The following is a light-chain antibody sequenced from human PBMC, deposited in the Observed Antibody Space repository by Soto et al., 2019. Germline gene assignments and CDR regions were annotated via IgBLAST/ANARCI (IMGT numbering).Light chain of an antibody. CDR2: AVS. CDR1: SSDVGGYNY. V-gene: IGLV2-11*01. Sequence: QSALTQPRSVSGSPGQSVTISCTGTSSDVGGYNYVSWYQQHPGKAPKLMIYAVSKRPSGVPDRFSGSKSGNTASLTISGLQAEDEADYYCCSYAGSYTRVFGGGTKLTVL. CDR3: CSYAGSYTRV. J-gene: IGLJ2*01.